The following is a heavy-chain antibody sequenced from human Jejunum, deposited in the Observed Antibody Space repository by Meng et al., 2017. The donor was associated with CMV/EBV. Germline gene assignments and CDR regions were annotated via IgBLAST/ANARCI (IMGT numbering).Heavy chain of an antibody. CDR1: GGSISEYY. CDR3: ARFHWLVYYFDY. D-gene: IGHD6-19*01. V-gene: IGHV4-59*01. J-gene: IGHJ4*02. CDR2: ISSTGTT. Sequence: VSGGSISEYYWAWIRQAPGNGLEWLGHISSTGTTYSNPALKSRVTISLDTSERQLSLRLNSVTAADTAVYFCARFHWLVYYFDYWGQGTPVTVSS.